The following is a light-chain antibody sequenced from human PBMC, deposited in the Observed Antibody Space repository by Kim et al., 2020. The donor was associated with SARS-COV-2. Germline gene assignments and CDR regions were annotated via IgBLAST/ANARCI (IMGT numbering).Light chain of an antibody. J-gene: IGKJ1*01. V-gene: IGKV1-39*01. CDR2: TAS. CDR3: LQTLSTPLT. CDR1: QSISTY. Sequence: ASLGDRVTITCRASQSISTYLNWYQQKPGKAPKLLIYTASNLQSEVPSRFSGSGSGTDFTLTISSLQPEDFACYYCLQTLSTPLTFGQGTKVDIK.